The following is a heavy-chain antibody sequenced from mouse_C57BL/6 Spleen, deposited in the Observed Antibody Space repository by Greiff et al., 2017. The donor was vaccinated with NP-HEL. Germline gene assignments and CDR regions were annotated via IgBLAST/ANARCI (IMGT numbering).Heavy chain of an antibody. D-gene: IGHD2-4*01. Sequence: EVKLVESGGGLVQPGGSLKLSCAASGFTFSDYGMAWVRQAPRKGPEWVAFISNLAYSIYFADIVTGRFTISRENAKNTLYLEISSLRSEDTAMYYCARRDYDGFAYWGQGTLVTVSA. CDR2: ISNLAYSI. V-gene: IGHV5-15*04. J-gene: IGHJ3*01. CDR1: GFTFSDYG. CDR3: ARRDYDGFAY.